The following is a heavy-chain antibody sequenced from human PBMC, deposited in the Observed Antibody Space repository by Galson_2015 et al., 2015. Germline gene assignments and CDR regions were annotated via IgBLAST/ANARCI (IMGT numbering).Heavy chain of an antibody. V-gene: IGHV5-10-1*01. CDR1: GYSFTSYW. CDR3: ARWLPEGTMVQGVSDY. CDR2: IDPSDSYT. D-gene: IGHD3-10*01. J-gene: IGHJ4*02. Sequence: QSGAEVKKPGESLRISCTGSGYSFTSYWISWVRQMPGKGLEWMGRIDPSDSYTNYSPSFQGHVTISADKSISTAYLQWSSLKASDTAMYYCARWLPEGTMVQGVSDYWGQGTLVTVSS.